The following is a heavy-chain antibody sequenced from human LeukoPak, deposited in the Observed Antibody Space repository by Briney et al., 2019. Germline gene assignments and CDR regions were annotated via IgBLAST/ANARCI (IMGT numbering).Heavy chain of an antibody. CDR2: IYSGGST. D-gene: IGHD2-15*01. J-gene: IGHJ4*02. CDR1: GFTVSSNY. CDR3: ARDLYCSGGSCYPFDY. V-gene: IGHV3-66*01. Sequence: GGSLRLSCAASGFTVSSNYMSWVRQAPGKGLEWVSVIYSGGSTYYADSAKGRFTISRDNSKNTLYLQMNSLRAEDTAVYYCARDLYCSGGSCYPFDYWGQGTLVTVSS.